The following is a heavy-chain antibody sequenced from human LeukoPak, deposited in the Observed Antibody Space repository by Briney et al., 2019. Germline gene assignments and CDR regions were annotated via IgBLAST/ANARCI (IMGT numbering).Heavy chain of an antibody. D-gene: IGHD1-26*01. J-gene: IGHJ4*02. V-gene: IGHV3-23*01. CDR2: ISENGGKT. CDR3: AKAFGASYGYFDY. CDR1: GFTFTSYA. Sequence: PGGSLRLSCAASGFTFTSYAMGWVRQAPGKGLEWVSTISENGGKTHYPDSVKGRFTISRDTSRNTLYLQLNSLRAEDTAIYYCAKAFGASYGYFDYWGQGTLVTVSS.